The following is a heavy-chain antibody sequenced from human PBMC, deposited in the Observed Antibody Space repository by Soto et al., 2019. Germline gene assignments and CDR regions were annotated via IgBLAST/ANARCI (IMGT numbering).Heavy chain of an antibody. V-gene: IGHV3-66*01. CDR1: GFTVSSNY. D-gene: IGHD4-17*01. J-gene: IGHJ4*02. Sequence: EVQLVESGGGLVQPGGSLRLSCAASGFTVSSNYMSWVRQAPGKGLEWVSVIYSGGSTYYADSVKGRFTISRDNSKNTLYLQMNSLRAEDTAVYYCASPTTPVTTGQQFDYWGQGTLVTVSS. CDR2: IYSGGST. CDR3: ASPTTPVTTGQQFDY.